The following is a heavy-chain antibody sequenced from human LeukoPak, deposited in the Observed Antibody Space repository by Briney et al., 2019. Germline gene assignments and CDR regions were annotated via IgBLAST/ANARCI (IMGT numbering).Heavy chain of an antibody. D-gene: IGHD3-22*01. V-gene: IGHV1-69*04. CDR2: IIPILGIA. CDR3: ARDLYDSSGYYYDY. J-gene: IGHJ4*02. Sequence: GASVKVSCKASGGTFSSYTISWVRQAPGQGLEWMGRIIPILGIANYAQKFQGRVTITADKSTSTAYMELSSLRSEDTAVYYCARDLYDSSGYYYDYWGQGPLVTVSS. CDR1: GGTFSSYT.